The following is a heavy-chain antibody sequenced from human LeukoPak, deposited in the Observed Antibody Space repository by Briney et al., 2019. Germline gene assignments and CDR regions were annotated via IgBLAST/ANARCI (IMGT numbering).Heavy chain of an antibody. Sequence: ASVKVSCKASGYTFTGYYMHWVRQAPGQGLEWMGWINPNSGGTNYAQKFQGRVTMTRDTPISTAYMELSRLRSDDTAVYYCARERRIVVVPAAMTEFDYWGQGTLVTVSS. D-gene: IGHD2-2*01. CDR2: INPNSGGT. J-gene: IGHJ4*02. V-gene: IGHV1-2*02. CDR1: GYTFTGYY. CDR3: ARERRIVVVPAAMTEFDY.